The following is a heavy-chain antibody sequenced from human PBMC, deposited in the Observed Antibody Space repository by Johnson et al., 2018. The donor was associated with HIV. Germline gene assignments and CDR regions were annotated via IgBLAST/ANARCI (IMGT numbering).Heavy chain of an antibody. CDR1: GFTFSSNY. CDR3: AASSAALVRGGDDAFDI. CDR2: IYSGANT. Sequence: VRLVDSGGGVVQPGRSLRLSCAASGFTFSSNYMSWVRQAPGKGLEWVSVIYSGANTYYADSVKGRFTISRDNSKNTLYLQMNSLRAEDTAVYYCAASSAALVRGGDDAFDIWGQGTMVTVSS. D-gene: IGHD3-16*01. V-gene: IGHV3-66*02. J-gene: IGHJ3*02.